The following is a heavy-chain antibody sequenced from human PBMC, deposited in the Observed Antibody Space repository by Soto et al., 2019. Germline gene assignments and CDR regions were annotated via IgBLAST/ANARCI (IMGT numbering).Heavy chain of an antibody. D-gene: IGHD5-18*01. CDR3: ARNSRTDFDY. V-gene: IGHV3-74*01. CDR1: GSTFSRYW. Sequence: GGSLRLSCAASGSTFSRYWMHWVRQAPGKGLVWVSRINSDGSSTIYADSVKGRFTISRDNAKNTLYLQMNRLRAEDTAVYYCARNSRTDFDYWGQGTLVTVSS. CDR2: INSDGSST. J-gene: IGHJ4*02.